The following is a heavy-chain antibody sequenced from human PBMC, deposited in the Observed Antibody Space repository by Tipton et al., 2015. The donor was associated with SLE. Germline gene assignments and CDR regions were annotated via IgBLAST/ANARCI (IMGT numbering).Heavy chain of an antibody. CDR1: GYSISSGYY. V-gene: IGHV4-38-2*02. D-gene: IGHD2-2*01. J-gene: IGHJ5*02. CDR2: INHRGST. CDR3: ATGHCSSSSCRYNWFDP. Sequence: GLVKPSETLSLTCTVSGYSISSGYYWGWIRQSAGKGVEWIGEINHRGSTNYNPSLKSRVTISVDTSKNQFSLKLRSVTAADTAVYYCATGHCSSSSCRYNWFDPWGQGTLVTVSS.